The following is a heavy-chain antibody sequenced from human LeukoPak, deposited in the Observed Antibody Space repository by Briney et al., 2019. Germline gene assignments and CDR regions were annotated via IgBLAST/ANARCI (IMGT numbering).Heavy chain of an antibody. CDR3: ARYGLGRTTKSFDY. Sequence: ASVKVSCKASGYTFTTYGITWVRQAPGQGLEWMGWISTYNGNTNYAQKLQGRVTMTTDTSTSTAYMDLRSLRSDDMAVYYCARYGLGRTTKSFDYWGQGTLVTVSS. D-gene: IGHD1-1*01. CDR2: ISTYNGNT. V-gene: IGHV1-18*03. CDR1: GYTFTTYG. J-gene: IGHJ4*02.